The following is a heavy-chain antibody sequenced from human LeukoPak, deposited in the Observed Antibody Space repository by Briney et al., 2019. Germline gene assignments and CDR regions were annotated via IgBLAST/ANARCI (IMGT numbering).Heavy chain of an antibody. CDR3: ASRNCSSTSCYHWFDP. J-gene: IGHJ5*02. D-gene: IGHD2-2*01. V-gene: IGHV1-69*01. Sequence: SVKVSCKASGGTFSSYAISWVRQAPGQGVEWMGWIIPIFGTANYAQKFQGRVTITASESTSTAYMELSSLRSEYTAVYYCASRNCSSTSCYHWFDPWGQGTLVTVSS. CDR2: IIPIFGTA. CDR1: GGTFSSYA.